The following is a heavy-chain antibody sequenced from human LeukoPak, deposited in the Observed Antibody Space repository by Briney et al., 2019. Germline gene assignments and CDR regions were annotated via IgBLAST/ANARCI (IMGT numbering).Heavy chain of an antibody. Sequence: GGSLKLSCAASGFTFSGSAMHWVRQASGKGLEWVGRIRSKANSYATAYAASVKGRFTISRDDSKNTAYLQMNSLKTEDTAVYYCTRTFLIAVAGLDAFDIWGQGTMVTVSS. J-gene: IGHJ3*02. CDR1: GFTFSGSA. D-gene: IGHD6-19*01. CDR3: TRTFLIAVAGLDAFDI. CDR2: IRSKANSYAT. V-gene: IGHV3-73*01.